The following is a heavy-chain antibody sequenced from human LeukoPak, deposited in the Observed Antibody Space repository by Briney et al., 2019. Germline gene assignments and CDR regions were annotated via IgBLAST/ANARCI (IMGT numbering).Heavy chain of an antibody. CDR1: GYSISSGYY. V-gene: IGHV4-38-2*01. CDR2: IYHSGST. CDR3: ARHVYSNYNFDY. Sequence: PLETLSLTCAVSGYSISSGYYWGWIRQPPGKEQEWIGSIYHSGSTYYNPSLKSRVTISVDTSKNQFSLKLSSVTAADTAVYYCARHVYSNYNFDYWGQGTLVTVSS. J-gene: IGHJ4*02. D-gene: IGHD4-11*01.